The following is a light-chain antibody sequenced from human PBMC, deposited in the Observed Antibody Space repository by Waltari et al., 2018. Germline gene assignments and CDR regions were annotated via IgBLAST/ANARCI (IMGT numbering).Light chain of an antibody. V-gene: IGLV2-14*03. J-gene: IGLJ3*02. CDR3: ASSTNLNTVV. CDR2: DVT. Sequence: QSALAQPASVSGSPGQSVTISCFGSYSDIGSSNWVSWYRQDPDRAPKLLIFDVTKRPSGVSTRFSCSKSGNAASLTISGLQTDDTSDYYCASSTNLNTVVFGGGTKLTV. CDR1: YSDIGSSNW.